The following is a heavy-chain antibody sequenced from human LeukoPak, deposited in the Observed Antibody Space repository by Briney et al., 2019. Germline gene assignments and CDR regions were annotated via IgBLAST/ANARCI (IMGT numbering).Heavy chain of an antibody. CDR2: IIPIFGTA. Sequence: ASVKVSCKASGGTFSGYAISWVRQAPGQGLEWMGGIIPIFGTANYAQKFQGRVTITADESTSTAYMELSSLRSEDTAVYYCARGYDLQTTGSFDPWGQGTLVTVSS. CDR3: ARGYDLQTTGSFDP. J-gene: IGHJ5*02. CDR1: GGTFSGYA. V-gene: IGHV1-69*13. D-gene: IGHD3-3*01.